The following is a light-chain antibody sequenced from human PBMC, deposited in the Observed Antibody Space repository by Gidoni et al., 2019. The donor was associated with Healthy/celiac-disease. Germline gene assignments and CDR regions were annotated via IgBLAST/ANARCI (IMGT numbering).Light chain of an antibody. CDR3: QQYGSSSGA. J-gene: IGKJ1*01. Sequence: ESVLTQSPGTLSLSPGERATLSCRASQAVSNSYLAWYVQKPGQAPRLLSYGASNRATGTPDRFSGSGSGTDFTLTISRLEPEDFATYYCQQYGSSSGAFGQGTKVEIK. CDR2: GAS. CDR1: QAVSNSY. V-gene: IGKV3-20*01.